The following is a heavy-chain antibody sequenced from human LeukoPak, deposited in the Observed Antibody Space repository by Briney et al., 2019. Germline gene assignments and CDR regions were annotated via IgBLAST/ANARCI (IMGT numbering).Heavy chain of an antibody. CDR1: GFRFSGYW. D-gene: IGHD4-17*01. J-gene: IGHJ2*01. V-gene: IGHV3-7*01. CDR2: IKGDGSET. CDR3: ARDGDYGDYGAFDL. Sequence: GGSLSLSCAASGFRFSGYWMTWVRQAPGKGLEWVANIKGDGSETSNVTSVRGRFTISRDNAKNSLYLQMNSLRAEDTAVYYCARDGDYGDYGAFDLWGRGTLVTVSS.